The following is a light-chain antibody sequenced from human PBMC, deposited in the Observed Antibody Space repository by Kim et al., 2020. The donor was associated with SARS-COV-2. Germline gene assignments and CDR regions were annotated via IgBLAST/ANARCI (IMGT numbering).Light chain of an antibody. Sequence: QSALTQPPSASGSLGQSVAISCTGTSSDVGGYNYVSWYQQHPGKVPKLMIYEVTKRPSGVPDRFSGSKSGNTASLTVSGLQAEDEADYYCSSYAGSNNFVFGTGTQLTVL. CDR3: SSYAGSNNFV. CDR1: SSDVGGYNY. J-gene: IGLJ1*01. V-gene: IGLV2-8*01. CDR2: EVT.